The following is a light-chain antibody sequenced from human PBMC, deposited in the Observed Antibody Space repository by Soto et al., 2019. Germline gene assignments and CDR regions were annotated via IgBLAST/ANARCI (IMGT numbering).Light chain of an antibody. Sequence: EIVLTQSPATLSLSPGESATLSCRASQSVSTYLAWYQQKPGQAPRLLIYDASSRATGIPARFSGSGSGTEFTLTISSLEPEDFAVYYCQQRSNWPVTFGQGTRVEIK. CDR3: QQRSNWPVT. V-gene: IGKV3-11*01. J-gene: IGKJ1*01. CDR1: QSVSTY. CDR2: DAS.